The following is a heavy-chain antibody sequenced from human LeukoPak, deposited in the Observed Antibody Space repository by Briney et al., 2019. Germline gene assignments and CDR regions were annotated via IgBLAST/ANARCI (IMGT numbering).Heavy chain of an antibody. V-gene: IGHV4-38-2*02. Sequence: SETLSLTCTVSDFSISGGYYWGWIRQPPGKGLEWIGSIYHSGITYYNPSLKSRVTISLDTSRNQFSLKLTSVTAADTAVYYCAKSNGYGLVDIWGQGTMVTVSS. J-gene: IGHJ3*02. D-gene: IGHD3-10*01. CDR3: AKSNGYGLVDI. CDR1: DFSISGGYY. CDR2: IYHSGIT.